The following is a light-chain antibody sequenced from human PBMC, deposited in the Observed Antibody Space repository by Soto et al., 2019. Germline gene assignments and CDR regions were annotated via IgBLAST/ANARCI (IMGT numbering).Light chain of an antibody. V-gene: IGKV3-11*01. CDR1: QSVGRY. CDR2: DTS. CDR3: VQRSVCPWT. J-gene: IGKJ1*01. Sequence: EIVLTQSPATLSLSPGERGTLSCRASQSVGRYLAWYQHKPGQPPRLLIYDTSNRAPGTPGRFGGSGSGTDFTLTISSLEPEDFAVYYCVQRSVCPWTVGQWPKVQVK.